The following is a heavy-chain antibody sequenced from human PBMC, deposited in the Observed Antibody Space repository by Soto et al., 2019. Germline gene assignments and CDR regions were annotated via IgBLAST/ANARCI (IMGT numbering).Heavy chain of an antibody. CDR1: GFTFDDYG. CDR2: INWNGGRT. D-gene: IGHD5-12*01. J-gene: IGHJ6*03. Sequence: EVQLVESGGGVVRPGGSLRLSCVASGFTFDDYGMHWVRQAPGKGLEWVSGINWNGGRTGYPGSMKGRFIISRDNAKNSLSLQMNSLRAADTALYYCARTGNIVATTNYYMDVWGNGTTVTVSS. V-gene: IGHV3-20*04. CDR3: ARTGNIVATTNYYMDV.